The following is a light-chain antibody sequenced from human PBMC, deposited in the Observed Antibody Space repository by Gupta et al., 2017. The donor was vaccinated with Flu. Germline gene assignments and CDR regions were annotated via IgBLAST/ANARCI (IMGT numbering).Light chain of an antibody. CDR1: QNIGKD. J-gene: IGKJ1*01. CDR3: LQHKSLWT. CDR2: AAS. V-gene: IGKV1-17*01. Sequence: DIQMTQSPSSLSASTGDRVTITCRASQNIGKDLGWYQQKPGKAPKRLMYAASSLKSGVPSRFSGSGSGTEFTLTISSLQAEDFAAYYCLQHKSLWTFGQGTKVEVK.